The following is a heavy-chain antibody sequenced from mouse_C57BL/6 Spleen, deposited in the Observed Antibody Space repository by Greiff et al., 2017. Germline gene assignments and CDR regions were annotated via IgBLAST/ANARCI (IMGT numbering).Heavy chain of an antibody. Sequence: DVKLVESGGGLVKPGGSLKLSCAASGFTFSDYGMHWVRQAPEKGLEWVAYISSGSSTIYYADTVKGRFTISRDNAKNTLFLQMTSLRSEDTAMYYCAGLLWFAYWGQGTLVTVSA. CDR3: AGLLWFAY. J-gene: IGHJ3*01. V-gene: IGHV5-17*01. CDR2: ISSGSSTI. CDR1: GFTFSDYG.